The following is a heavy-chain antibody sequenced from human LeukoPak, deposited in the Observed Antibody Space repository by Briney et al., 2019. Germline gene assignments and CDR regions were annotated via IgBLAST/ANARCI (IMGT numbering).Heavy chain of an antibody. J-gene: IGHJ4*02. Sequence: ASVKVSCKASGYTFTSYYINWVRQATGQGLEWMGWINPNSCGTNYAQKFQGGVTMTRDTSISTAYMELSRLRSDHRGVYYCARDFAYDYVWGSYRGDFDYWGQGTLVTVSS. CDR2: INPNSCGT. V-gene: IGHV1-2*02. CDR3: ARDFAYDYVWGSYRGDFDY. D-gene: IGHD3-16*02. CDR1: GYTFTSYY.